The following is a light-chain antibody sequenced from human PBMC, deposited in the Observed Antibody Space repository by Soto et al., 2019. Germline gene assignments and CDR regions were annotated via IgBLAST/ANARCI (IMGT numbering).Light chain of an antibody. CDR1: DIGTKS. V-gene: IGLV3-21*04. CDR2: YDS. J-gene: IGLJ1*01. Sequence: SYVLTQPPSVSVAPGKTVSITCGADDIGTKSVHWYQQKPGQAPLLVIYYDSDRLSGIPERFSGSNSGNTATLTISGVEAGDEADYFCQVWDNGSDQDVFGSGTKLTVL. CDR3: QVWDNGSDQDV.